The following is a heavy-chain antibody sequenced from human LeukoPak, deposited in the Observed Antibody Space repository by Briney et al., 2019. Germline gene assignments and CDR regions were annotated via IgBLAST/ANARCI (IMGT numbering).Heavy chain of an antibody. CDR1: GFSFSSYG. Sequence: PGGSLRLSCAASGFSFSSYGMHWVRQAPGKGLEWVAVIWYDGSNKYYADSVKGRFTIYRDNSKNTLYLQMHSLRAEDTAVYYCARSPDYVRHFHYWGQGTLVTVSP. CDR2: IWYDGSNK. V-gene: IGHV3-33*01. D-gene: IGHD4-17*01. CDR3: ARSPDYVRHFHY. J-gene: IGHJ4*02.